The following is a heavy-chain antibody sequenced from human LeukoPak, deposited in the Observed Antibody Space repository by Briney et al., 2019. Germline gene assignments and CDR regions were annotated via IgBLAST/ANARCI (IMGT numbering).Heavy chain of an antibody. CDR1: GIIFSRDG. CDR2: IIPRFGKA. V-gene: IGHV1-69*13. D-gene: IGHD5-24*01. J-gene: IGHJ4*02. CDR3: ARVQMATTINNFYFDY. Sequence: GVSVKVSCKTSGIIFSRDGITWVRQAPGQGLEWMGGIIPRFGKANYPQKFQGRITITADESTSTAYMELSSLRSEDTAVYFCARVQMATTINNFYFDYWGPGTLVTVSS.